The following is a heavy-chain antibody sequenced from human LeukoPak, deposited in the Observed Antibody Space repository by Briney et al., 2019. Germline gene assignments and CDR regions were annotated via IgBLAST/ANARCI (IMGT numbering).Heavy chain of an antibody. V-gene: IGHV4-38-2*02. CDR2: IYHSGST. D-gene: IGHD3-10*01. CDR3: AREVVTMVQGPIKT. CDR1: GYSISSGYY. J-gene: IGHJ5*02. Sequence: SETLSLTCTVSGYSISSGYYWGWIRQPPGKGLEWIGSIYHSGSTYYNPSLKSRVTISVDTSKTQFSLKLSSVTAADTAVYYCAREVVTMVQGPIKTWGQGTLVTVSS.